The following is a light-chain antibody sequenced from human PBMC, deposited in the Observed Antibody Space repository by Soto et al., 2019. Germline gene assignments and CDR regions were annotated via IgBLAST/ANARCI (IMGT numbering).Light chain of an antibody. CDR3: QQFNSYPLT. CDR2: KAS. V-gene: IGKV1-5*03. Sequence: DIQMSQSPSTLSASVGDKITITCRASQSISNWLAWYQQKPGKAPKLLIYKASTLETGVPSRFSGSRSWTEFTLTISSLQPDDFATYYCQQFNSYPLTFGGGTKVDIK. J-gene: IGKJ4*01. CDR1: QSISNW.